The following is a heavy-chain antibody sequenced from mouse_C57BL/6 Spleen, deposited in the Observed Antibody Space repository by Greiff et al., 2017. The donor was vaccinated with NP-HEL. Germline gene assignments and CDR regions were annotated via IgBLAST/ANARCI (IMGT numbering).Heavy chain of an antibody. CDR1: GFTFSSYA. Sequence: DVMLVESGGGLVKPGGSLKLSCAASGFTFSSYAMSWVRQTPEKRLEWVATISDGGSYTYYPDNVKGRFTISRDNAKNNLYLQMSHLKSEDTAMYYCARDSLYYGSSYGGYFDVWGTGTTVTVSS. J-gene: IGHJ1*03. V-gene: IGHV5-4*01. D-gene: IGHD1-1*01. CDR3: ARDSLYYGSSYGGYFDV. CDR2: ISDGGSYT.